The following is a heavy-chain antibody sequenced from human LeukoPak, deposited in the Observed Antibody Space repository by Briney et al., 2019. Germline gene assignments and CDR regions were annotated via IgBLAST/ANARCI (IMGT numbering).Heavy chain of an antibody. J-gene: IGHJ4*02. D-gene: IGHD1-26*01. CDR3: ARSIVGVRKRNDY. Sequence: ASVKVSCKASGYTFTSYDIIWVRQASGQGLEWMGWMNPNSGHTGYAQKFQGRVTMTRTTSISTAYMELTSLASEDSAVYYCARSIVGVRKRNDYWGQGTLVTVSS. CDR1: GYTFTSYD. CDR2: MNPNSGHT. V-gene: IGHV1-8*01.